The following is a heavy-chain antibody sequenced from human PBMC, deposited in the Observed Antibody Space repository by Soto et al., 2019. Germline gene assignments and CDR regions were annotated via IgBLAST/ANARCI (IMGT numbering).Heavy chain of an antibody. V-gene: IGHV3-11*01. CDR3: ARDLLAAAAGPLRFDP. CDR2: ISSSGSTI. Sequence: PGGSLRLSCAASGFTFSDYYMSWIRQAPGKGLEWVSYISSSGSTIYYADSVKGRFTISRDNAKNSLYLQMNSLRAEDTAVYYCARDLLAAAAGPLRFDPWGQGTLVTVSS. D-gene: IGHD6-13*01. CDR1: GFTFSDYY. J-gene: IGHJ5*02.